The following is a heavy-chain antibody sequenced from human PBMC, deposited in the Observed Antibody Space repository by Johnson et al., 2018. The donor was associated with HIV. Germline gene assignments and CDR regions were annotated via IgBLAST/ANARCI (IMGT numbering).Heavy chain of an antibody. V-gene: IGHV3-20*04. Sequence: VQLVESGGGVVRPGGSLRLSCSASGFNVDDDALSWVRQVPGKGLEWVSGINYNGGSTDYADSVRDRFSISRDNAKNSVYLQMDRLRGEDTAVYYCARDLYSSLWKKDAFDIWGQGTMVNVSS. D-gene: IGHD6-6*01. J-gene: IGHJ3*02. CDR1: GFNVDDDA. CDR2: INYNGGST. CDR3: ARDLYSSLWKKDAFDI.